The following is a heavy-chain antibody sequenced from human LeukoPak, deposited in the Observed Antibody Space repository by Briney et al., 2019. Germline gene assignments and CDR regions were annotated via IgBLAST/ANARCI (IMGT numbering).Heavy chain of an antibody. CDR2: IYHSGST. Sequence: SEILSLTCAVSGGSISSGGYSWSWIRQPPGKGLEWIGYIYHSGSTYYNPSLKSRVTISVDRSKNQFSLKLSSVTAADTAVYYCARGTYYYDSSGYYFDYWGQGTLVTVSS. V-gene: IGHV4-30-2*01. D-gene: IGHD3-22*01. CDR1: GGSISSGGYS. J-gene: IGHJ4*02. CDR3: ARGTYYYDSSGYYFDY.